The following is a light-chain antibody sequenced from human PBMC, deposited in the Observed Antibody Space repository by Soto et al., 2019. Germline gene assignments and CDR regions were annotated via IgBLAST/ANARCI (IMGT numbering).Light chain of an antibody. Sequence: DIQMTQSPSTLSASVGDRVTITCRASQSVSRLLAWYHQKPGKAPKLLLYKASILESGVPSRFSGSGSGTEFTLTISSLQPDDFASYYCQNYNSYSTFGQGTKVEIK. CDR1: QSVSRL. CDR3: QNYNSYST. CDR2: KAS. V-gene: IGKV1-5*03. J-gene: IGKJ1*01.